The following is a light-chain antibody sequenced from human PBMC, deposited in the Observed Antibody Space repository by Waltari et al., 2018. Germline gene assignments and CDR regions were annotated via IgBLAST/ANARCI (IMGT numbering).Light chain of an antibody. J-gene: IGLJ2*01. Sequence: QSALTQPASVSGSPGQSITISCTGTSSDVGGYNYVSWYQQHSGKAPKLMIYDVTNRASGVSSCFTGSKSGNTASLTISGLMTEDEAAYYCQSYENSNVIFGGGTELTVL. CDR1: SSDVGGYNY. CDR3: QSYENSNVI. V-gene: IGLV2-14*03. CDR2: DVT.